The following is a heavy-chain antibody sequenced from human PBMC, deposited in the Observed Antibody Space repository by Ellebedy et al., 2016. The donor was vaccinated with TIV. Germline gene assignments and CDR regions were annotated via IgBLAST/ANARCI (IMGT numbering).Heavy chain of an antibody. D-gene: IGHD4-23*01. V-gene: IGHV4-59*01. J-gene: IGHJ4*02. CDR1: GGSIRSYF. CDR2: FYYTGST. Sequence: SETLSLXXTVSGGSIRSYFWSWIRQPPEKGLEWIGHFYYTGSTNYNPSLKSRVTSSGDTSKNQFSLELSSVTAADTAVYYCASWGDYGGNRHLDYWGQGTLLTVSS. CDR3: ASWGDYGGNRHLDY.